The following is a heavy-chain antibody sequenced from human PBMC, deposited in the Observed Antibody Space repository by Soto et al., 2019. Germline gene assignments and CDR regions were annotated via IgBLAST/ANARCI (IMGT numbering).Heavy chain of an antibody. CDR1: GFTFSTHA. CDR2: VSFDGSNK. J-gene: IGHJ5*02. CDR3: ARDQTGITTAGGGRIDR. V-gene: IGHV3-30-3*01. Sequence: QVQLVESGGGVVQPGRSLRLSCAASGFTFSTHAMHWVRQAPGKGLECVAIVSFDGSNKYYGDSVKGRFTISRDNSKNTLYLQMRGLTPEDTAFYYCARDQTGITTAGGGRIDRWGQGTLVTVSS. D-gene: IGHD6-13*01.